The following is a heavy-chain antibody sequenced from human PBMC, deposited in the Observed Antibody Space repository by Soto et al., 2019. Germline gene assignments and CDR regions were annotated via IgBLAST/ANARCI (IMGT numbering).Heavy chain of an antibody. Sequence: QVQLVQSGAEVKKPGSSVKVSCKASGGTFSSYAISWVRQAPGQGLEWMGGIIPIFGTANYAQKFQGRVTITADESTSTAYMELSSLRSEDTAVYYCARGTISRWYPARYYYYGMDVWGQGTTVTVSS. J-gene: IGHJ6*02. D-gene: IGHD6-13*01. CDR3: ARGTISRWYPARYYYYGMDV. CDR2: IIPIFGTA. CDR1: GGTFSSYA. V-gene: IGHV1-69*01.